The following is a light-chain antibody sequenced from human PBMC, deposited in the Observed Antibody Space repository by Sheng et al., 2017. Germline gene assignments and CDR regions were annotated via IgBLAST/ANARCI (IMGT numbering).Light chain of an antibody. CDR2: DAS. CDR1: RSMTNN. V-gene: IGKV3D-15*01. J-gene: IGKJ5*01. CDR3: QQYDTWPPIT. Sequence: EIVLTQSPATLSVSLGDRATVSCKASRSMTNNLAWFQQRPGQAPRLLISDASTRATGIPARFSGTGSGTEFTLTISSLQSEDSAVYYCQQYDTWPPITFGQGTRLEVK.